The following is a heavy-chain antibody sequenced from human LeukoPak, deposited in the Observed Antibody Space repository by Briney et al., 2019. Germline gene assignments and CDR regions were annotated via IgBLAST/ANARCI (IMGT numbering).Heavy chain of an antibody. Sequence: GRSLRLSCAASGFTFSNYGMHWVRQPPGKGLEWVALISSDESNTYYADSVKGRFTISRDNSKNTLYLQMNSLRAEDTAMSYCARVAQTGYGGYKTYFYYYGMDVWGQGTTVTVSS. CDR2: ISSDESNT. CDR3: ARVAQTGYGGYKTYFYYYGMDV. J-gene: IGHJ6*02. D-gene: IGHD5-12*01. V-gene: IGHV3-30*03. CDR1: GFTFSNYG.